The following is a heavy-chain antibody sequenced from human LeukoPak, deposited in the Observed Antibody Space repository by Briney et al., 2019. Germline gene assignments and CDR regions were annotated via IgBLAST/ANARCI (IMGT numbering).Heavy chain of an antibody. CDR1: VFTFSGSA. CDR3: TRPPYSGSPDY. Sequence: GGSLRLSCAASVFTFSGSAMHWVRQASGKGLEWVGRIRSKANSYATAYAASVKGRFTISRDDSKNTAYLQMNSLKTEDTAVYYCTRPPYSGSPDYWGQGTLVTVSS. CDR2: IRSKANSYAT. J-gene: IGHJ4*02. V-gene: IGHV3-73*01. D-gene: IGHD1-26*01.